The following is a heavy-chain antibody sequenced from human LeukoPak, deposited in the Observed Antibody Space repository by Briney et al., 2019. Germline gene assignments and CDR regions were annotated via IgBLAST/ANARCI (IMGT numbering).Heavy chain of an antibody. CDR1: GFTASSNY. CDR3: ARGGVAEYPYGMDV. Sequence: PGGSLKLSCAASGFTASSNYMSWVRQATGKGLEWVSAIGTAGDPYYPGSVKGRFTISRENAKNSLYLQMNSLRAGDTAVYYCARGGVAEYPYGMDVWGQGTTVTVSS. D-gene: IGHD6-13*01. J-gene: IGHJ6*02. V-gene: IGHV3-13*05. CDR2: IGTAGDP.